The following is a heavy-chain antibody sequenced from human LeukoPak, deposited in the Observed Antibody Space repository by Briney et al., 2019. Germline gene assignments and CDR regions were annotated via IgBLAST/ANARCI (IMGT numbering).Heavy chain of an antibody. Sequence: ASVKVSCKASGYTFTSYDINWVRQATGQGPEWMGWMNPNSGNTGYAQKFHGRVTMTRNTSISIAYMELSSLRSDDTAVYYCARATGKDILTGRKLDNWGQGTLVTVSS. V-gene: IGHV1-8*01. J-gene: IGHJ4*02. CDR1: GYTFTSYD. D-gene: IGHD3-9*01. CDR3: ARATGKDILTGRKLDN. CDR2: MNPNSGNT.